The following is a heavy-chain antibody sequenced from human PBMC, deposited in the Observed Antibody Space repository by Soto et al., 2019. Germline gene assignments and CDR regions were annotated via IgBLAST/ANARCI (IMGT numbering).Heavy chain of an antibody. CDR1: GGSFSGYY. D-gene: IGHD2-2*02. Sequence: SETLSLTCAVYGGSFSGYYWSWIRQPPGKGLEWIGEINHSGSTNYNPSLKSRVTISVDTSKNQFSLKLSSVTAADTAVYYCARDPPYCSSTSCNRGAFDIWGQGTMVTVSS. V-gene: IGHV4-34*01. CDR3: ARDPPYCSSTSCNRGAFDI. CDR2: INHSGST. J-gene: IGHJ3*02.